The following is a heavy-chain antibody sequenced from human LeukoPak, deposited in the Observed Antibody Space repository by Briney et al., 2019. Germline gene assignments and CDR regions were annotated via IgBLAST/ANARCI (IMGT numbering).Heavy chain of an antibody. CDR1: GGSISSGGYS. D-gene: IGHD3-22*01. V-gene: IGHV4-30-2*01. CDR2: IYHSGST. J-gene: IGHJ2*01. CDR3: AGDSSGTSGDIWNFDL. Sequence: PSETLSLTCAVSGGSISSGGYSWSWIRQPPGKALEWIGYIYHSGSTYYNPSLKSRVTISVDRSKNQFSLKLSSVTAADTAVYYCAGDSSGTSGDIWNFDLWGRGTLVTVSS.